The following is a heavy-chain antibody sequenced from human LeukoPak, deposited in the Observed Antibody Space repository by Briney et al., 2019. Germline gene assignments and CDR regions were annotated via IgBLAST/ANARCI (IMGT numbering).Heavy chain of an antibody. Sequence: SETLSLTCTVSGGSISSYFWSWIRQPPGKGLEWIGYIYYSGSTNYNPSLKSRVTISVDTSKNQFSLKLSSVTAADTAVYYCARQRYGDYGDWFDPWGQGTLVTVSS. CDR1: GGSISSYF. CDR2: IYYSGST. V-gene: IGHV4-59*08. D-gene: IGHD4-17*01. CDR3: ARQRYGDYGDWFDP. J-gene: IGHJ5*02.